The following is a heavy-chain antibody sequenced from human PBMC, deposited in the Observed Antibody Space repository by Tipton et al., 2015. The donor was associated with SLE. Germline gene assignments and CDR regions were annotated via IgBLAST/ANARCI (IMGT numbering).Heavy chain of an antibody. D-gene: IGHD3-16*01. J-gene: IGHJ4*02. V-gene: IGHV4-4*02. CDR2: IYHSGST. CDR3: ARAPLMGKVYYFDY. CDR1: GGSISSSNW. Sequence: SLRLSCAVSGGSISSSNWWSWVRQPPGKGLEWIGEIYHSGSTNYNPSLKRRVTISVDKSKNQFSLKLSSVTAADTAVYYCARAPLMGKVYYFDYWGQGTLVTVSS.